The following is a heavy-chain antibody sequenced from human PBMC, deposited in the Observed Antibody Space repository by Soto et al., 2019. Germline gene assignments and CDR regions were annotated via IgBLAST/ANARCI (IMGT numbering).Heavy chain of an antibody. V-gene: IGHV3-30*18. CDR2: ISYDGSNK. CDR3: AKDKVPVVVTAPFGY. CDR1: GFTFSSYG. J-gene: IGHJ4*02. D-gene: IGHD2-21*02. Sequence: QVQLVESGGGVVQPGRSLRLSCAASGFTFSSYGMHWVRQAPGKGLEWVAVISYDGSNKYYADSVKGRFTISRDNSKNTLYLQMNSLRAEDTAVYYCAKDKVPVVVTAPFGYWGQGTLVTVSS.